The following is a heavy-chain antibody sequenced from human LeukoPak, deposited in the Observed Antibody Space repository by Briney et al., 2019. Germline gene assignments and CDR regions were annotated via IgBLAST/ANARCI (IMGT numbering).Heavy chain of an antibody. CDR2: IRYDGSNK. J-gene: IGHJ3*02. CDR1: GFTFSSYG. CDR3: ARDSLGSDYYDSSGSLLGRHDAFDI. V-gene: IGHV3-30*02. D-gene: IGHD3-22*01. Sequence: PGGSLRLSCAASGFTFSSYGIHWVRQAPGKGLEWVAFIRYDGSNKYYTDSVKGRFTISRDNSKNTLYLQMNSLRAEDTAVYYCARDSLGSDYYDSSGSLLGRHDAFDIWGQGTMVTVSS.